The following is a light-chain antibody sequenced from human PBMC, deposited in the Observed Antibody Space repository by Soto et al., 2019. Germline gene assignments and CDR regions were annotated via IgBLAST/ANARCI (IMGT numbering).Light chain of an antibody. CDR2: DDS. V-gene: IGLV3-21*02. CDR1: NIGSKS. Sequence: SCELTQPPSVSVAPGHTARITCGGNNIGSKSVHGYQQKPGQAPVLVVYDDSDRPSGIPERFSGSNSGNTATLTISRVEAGDEADYYCQVWDSSSDHVVFGGGTKLTVL. CDR3: QVWDSSSDHVV. J-gene: IGLJ2*01.